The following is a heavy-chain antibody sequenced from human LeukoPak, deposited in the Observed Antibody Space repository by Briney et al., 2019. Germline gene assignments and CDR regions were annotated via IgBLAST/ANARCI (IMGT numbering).Heavy chain of an antibody. D-gene: IGHD5-18*01. Sequence: GGSLRLSCAASGFTVSSNYMNWVRQAPGKGLEWVANIKQDGSEKYYVDSVKGRFTISRDNAKNSLYLQMNSLRAEDTAVYYCASEDTALDYWGQGTLVTVTS. V-gene: IGHV3-7*01. CDR1: GFTVSSNY. CDR2: IKQDGSEK. J-gene: IGHJ4*02. CDR3: ASEDTALDY.